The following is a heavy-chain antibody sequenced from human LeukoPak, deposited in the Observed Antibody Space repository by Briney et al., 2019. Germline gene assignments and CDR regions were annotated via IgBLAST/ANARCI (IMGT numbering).Heavy chain of an antibody. J-gene: IGHJ4*02. CDR1: GYSFTSYW. D-gene: IGHD5-24*01. Sequence: GESPKISCKGSGYSFTSYWIGGGRQMPGKGLGWLGIITPGDVDTTNKAFFQGQVTTSADNSISTAYLQWSSLKASDTAMYYCARRTSTRGDYWGQGTLVTVSS. CDR3: ARRTSTRGDY. V-gene: IGHV5-51*01. CDR2: ITPGDVDT.